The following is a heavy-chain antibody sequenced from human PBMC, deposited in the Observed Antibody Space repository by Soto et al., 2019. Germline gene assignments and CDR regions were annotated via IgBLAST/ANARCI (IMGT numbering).Heavy chain of an antibody. CDR2: ISSSSSTI. J-gene: IGHJ6*03. CDR3: ARGDKNYYYYYMDV. Sequence: GGSLRLSCAASGFTFSRYNMNWVRQAPGKGLEWVSYISSSSSTIYYADSVKGRFTISRDNAKNPLYLQMNSLRAEDTAVYYCARGDKNYYYYYMDVWGKGTTVTVSS. V-gene: IGHV3-48*01. CDR1: GFTFSRYN.